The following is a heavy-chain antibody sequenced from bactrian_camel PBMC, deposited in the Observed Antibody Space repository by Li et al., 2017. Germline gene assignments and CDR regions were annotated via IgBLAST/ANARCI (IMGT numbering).Heavy chain of an antibody. Sequence: HVQLVESGGGSVQAGGSLRLSCTASGFTYTTYCMAWFRQAPGKERERVARLIKGTTTLYLDSVKGRFTISHDNAKNTLYLQMNSLKPEDTATYYCAAAVTRPGASCRDVRAVPDFASWGQGTQVTVS. CDR2: LIKGTTT. CDR3: AAAVTRPGASCRDVRAVPDFAS. J-gene: IGHJ6*01. V-gene: IGHV3S6*01. CDR1: GFTYTTYC.